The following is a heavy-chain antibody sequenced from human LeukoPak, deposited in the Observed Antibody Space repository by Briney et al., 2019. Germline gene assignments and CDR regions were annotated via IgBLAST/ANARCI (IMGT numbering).Heavy chain of an antibody. V-gene: IGHV1-18*01. CDR3: ARGGEYYYGSGSSLLSYYYYYMDV. CDR2: ISAYNGNT. Sequence: ASVKVSCKASGYTFTSYGISWVRQAPGQGLEWMGWISAYNGNTNYAQELQGRVTMTTDTSTSTAYMELRSLRSDDTAVYYCARGGEYYYGSGSSLLSYYYYYMDVWGKGTTVTVSS. CDR1: GYTFTSYG. J-gene: IGHJ6*03. D-gene: IGHD3-10*01.